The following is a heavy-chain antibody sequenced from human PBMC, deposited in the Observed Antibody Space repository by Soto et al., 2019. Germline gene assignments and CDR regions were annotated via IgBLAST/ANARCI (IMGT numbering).Heavy chain of an antibody. J-gene: IGHJ4*02. Sequence: GGSLRLSCAASGFTFSSYAMHWVRQAPGKGLEWVAVISYDGSNKYYADSVKGRFTISRDNSKSTLYLQMNSLRSEDTAVYYCARDQGEIAVAGHYYFDSWGQGTLVTVSS. CDR2: ISYDGSNK. CDR1: GFTFSSYA. D-gene: IGHD6-19*01. CDR3: ARDQGEIAVAGHYYFDS. V-gene: IGHV3-30-3*01.